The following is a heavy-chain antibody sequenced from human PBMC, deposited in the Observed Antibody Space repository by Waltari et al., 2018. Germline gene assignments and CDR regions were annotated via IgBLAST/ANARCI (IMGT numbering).Heavy chain of an antibody. V-gene: IGHV3-9*01. J-gene: IGHJ4*02. CDR3: AKDILSVGGFVTMIVVGGYFDY. CDR1: GFTFDDYA. CDR2: ISWNSGSI. D-gene: IGHD3-22*01. Sequence: EVQLVESGGGLVQPGRSLRLSCAASGFTFDDYAMHWVRQAPGKGLEWVSGISWNSGSIGDSDSVKGRFTISRDNAKNSLYLQMNSLRAEDTALYYCAKDILSVGGFVTMIVVGGYFDYWGQGTLVTVSS.